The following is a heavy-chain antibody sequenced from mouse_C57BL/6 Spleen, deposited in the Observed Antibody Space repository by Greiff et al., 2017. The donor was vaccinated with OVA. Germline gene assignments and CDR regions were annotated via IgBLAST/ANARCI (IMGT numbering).Heavy chain of an antibody. CDR3: ARGDYYGSSSPYAMDY. CDR1: GYTFTGYW. V-gene: IGHV1-64*01. CDR2: IHPNSGST. J-gene: IGHJ4*01. Sequence: QVQLQQPGAELVKPGASVKLSCKASGYTFTGYWMHWVKQRPGQGLEWIGMIHPNSGSTNYNEKFKSKATLTVDKSSSTAYMQLSSLTSEDSAVYYCARGDYYGSSSPYAMDYWGQGTSVTVSS. D-gene: IGHD1-1*01.